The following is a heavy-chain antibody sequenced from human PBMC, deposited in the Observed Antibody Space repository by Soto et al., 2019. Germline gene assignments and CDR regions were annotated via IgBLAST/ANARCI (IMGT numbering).Heavy chain of an antibody. J-gene: IGHJ4*02. D-gene: IGHD3-22*01. V-gene: IGHV4-39*01. CDR2: IYYSGST. Sequence: QLQLQESGPGLVKPSETLSLTCTVSGGSISSSSYYWGWIRQPPGKGLEWIGSIYYSGSTYYNPSLKSRVTISVDTSKNQFSLKLSSVTAADTAVYYCARLGYDSSGYYPDYWGQGTLVTVSS. CDR3: ARLGYDSSGYYPDY. CDR1: GGSISSSSYY.